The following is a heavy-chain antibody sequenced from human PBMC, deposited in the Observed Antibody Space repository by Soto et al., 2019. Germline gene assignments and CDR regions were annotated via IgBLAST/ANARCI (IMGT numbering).Heavy chain of an antibody. CDR2: ISWNSGSI. CDR3: AKDIAHRGMPLYGMDV. D-gene: IGHD2-2*01. CDR1: GFTFDDYA. Sequence: EVQLAESGGGLVQPGRSLRLSCAASGFTFDDYAMHWVRQAPGKGLEWVSGISWNSGSIGYADSVKGRFTISRDNAKNSLYLQMNSLRAEDTALYYCAKDIAHRGMPLYGMDVWGQGTTVTVSS. J-gene: IGHJ6*02. V-gene: IGHV3-9*01.